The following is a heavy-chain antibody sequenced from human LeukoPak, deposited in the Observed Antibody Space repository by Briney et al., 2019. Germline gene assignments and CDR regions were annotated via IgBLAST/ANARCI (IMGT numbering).Heavy chain of an antibody. J-gene: IGHJ4*01. D-gene: IGHD3-3*01. CDR3: ARDWSGPYYFDY. Sequence: SETLSLTCAVYGGSFSGYYWSWIRQPPGKGLEWIGEINHSGSTNYNPSLKSRVTISVDTSKNQFSLKLSSVTAADTAVYYCARDWSGPYYFDYWGQGTLVTVSS. CDR2: INHSGST. CDR1: GGSFSGYY. V-gene: IGHV4-34*01.